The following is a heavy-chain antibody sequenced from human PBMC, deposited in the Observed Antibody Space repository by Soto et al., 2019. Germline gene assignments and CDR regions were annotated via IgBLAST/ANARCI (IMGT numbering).Heavy chain of an antibody. CDR2: INHSGST. CDR3: AREEVVQGWYFDL. Sequence: PSETLSLTCAVYGGSFSGYYWSWIRQPPGKGLEWIGEINHSGSTNYNPSLKSRVTISVDTSKNQFSLKLSSVTAADTAVYYCAREEVVQGWYFDLWGRDTLVTVSS. V-gene: IGHV4-34*01. J-gene: IGHJ2*01. CDR1: GGSFSGYY. D-gene: IGHD2-15*01.